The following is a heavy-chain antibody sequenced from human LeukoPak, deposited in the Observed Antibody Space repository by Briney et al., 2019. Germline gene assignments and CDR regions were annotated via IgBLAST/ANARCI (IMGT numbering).Heavy chain of an antibody. Sequence: PGGSLRLSCAVSGFSFSNYWMSWVRQAPGKGLEWVANIKEDGSEKYYVDSVKGRFTIFRDNAKKSLYQQMTSLRVEDTAVYYCASHDYGDYAFDYWGQGTLVTVSS. D-gene: IGHD4-17*01. CDR3: ASHDYGDYAFDY. CDR2: IKEDGSEK. CDR1: GFSFSNYW. J-gene: IGHJ4*02. V-gene: IGHV3-7*01.